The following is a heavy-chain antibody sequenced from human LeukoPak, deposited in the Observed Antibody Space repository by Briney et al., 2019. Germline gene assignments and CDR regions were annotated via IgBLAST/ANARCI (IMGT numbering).Heavy chain of an antibody. CDR3: ARGYSSSWYESYYYYYGMDV. J-gene: IGHJ6*02. V-gene: IGHV3-33*01. Sequence: GGSLRLSSAASGFTFSSYGMHWVRQAPGKGLEWVAVIWYDGSNKYYADSVKGRFTISRDNSKNTLYLQMNSLRAEDTAVYYCARGYSSSWYESYYYYYGMDVWGQGTTVTVSS. CDR1: GFTFSSYG. D-gene: IGHD6-13*01. CDR2: IWYDGSNK.